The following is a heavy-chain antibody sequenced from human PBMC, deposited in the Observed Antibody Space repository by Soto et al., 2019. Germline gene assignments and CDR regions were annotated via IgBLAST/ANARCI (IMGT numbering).Heavy chain of an antibody. Sequence: EVQLVESGGGLVQPGGSLTLSCAASGFTFRNYWMHWVRQVPGKGLVWVSRIKTDGSITAYAASVKGRFTISRDNAQNXVYLQMSSLRGEDTGVYYCASVWFRRDGYNAHFDSWGQGTLVAVSS. CDR1: GFTFRNYW. J-gene: IGHJ4*02. CDR3: ASVWFRRDGYNAHFDS. D-gene: IGHD1-1*01. CDR2: IKTDGSIT. V-gene: IGHV3-74*01.